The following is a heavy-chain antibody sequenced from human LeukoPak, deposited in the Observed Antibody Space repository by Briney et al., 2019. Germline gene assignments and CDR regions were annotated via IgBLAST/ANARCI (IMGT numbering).Heavy chain of an antibody. CDR3: AKLADFWSGYYSSFYYYYMDV. Sequence: PGGSLRLSCVGTGFTFRSYAMTWIRQAPGKGLEWVADIGGSGSSAFYADSVKGRFTISRDNAKSTLYAEMHSLRVEDTAVYFCAKLADFWSGYYSSFYYYYMDVWGKGTAVTVSS. V-gene: IGHV3-23*01. J-gene: IGHJ6*03. D-gene: IGHD3-3*01. CDR1: GFTFRSYA. CDR2: IGGSGSSA.